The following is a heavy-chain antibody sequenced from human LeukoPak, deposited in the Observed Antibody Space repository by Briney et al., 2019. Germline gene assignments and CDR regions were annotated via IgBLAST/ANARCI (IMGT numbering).Heavy chain of an antibody. CDR2: IYYDGST. Sequence: SETLSLTCTVSGGSISSYYWSWIRQSPGKGLEWIGYIYYDGSTNYNPSLRGRVTISVDTPKNQFSLKLSSVTAAETAVYYCARDPRGGSDYWGQGTLVTVSS. CDR3: ARDPRGGSDY. V-gene: IGHV4-59*12. J-gene: IGHJ4*02. CDR1: GGSISSYY. D-gene: IGHD2-15*01.